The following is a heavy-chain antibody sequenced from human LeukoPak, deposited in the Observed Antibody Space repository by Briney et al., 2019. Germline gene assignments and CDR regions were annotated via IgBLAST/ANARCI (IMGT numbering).Heavy chain of an antibody. D-gene: IGHD5-24*01. V-gene: IGHV3-21*01. Sequence: GGSLRLSCAASGFIFSDYGMNWVRQAPGKGLEWVSSISSSSDYRYYADSVKGRFTISRDNAENSLYLQMNSLRAEDTAVYYCAPFSGVSYNFVYWGQGTLVTVSS. CDR2: ISSSSDYR. CDR1: GFIFSDYG. CDR3: APFSGVSYNFVY. J-gene: IGHJ4*02.